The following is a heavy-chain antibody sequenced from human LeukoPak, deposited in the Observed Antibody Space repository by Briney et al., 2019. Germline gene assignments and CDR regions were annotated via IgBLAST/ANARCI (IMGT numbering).Heavy chain of an antibody. CDR3: ARDMEEYYYDSSGASLFH. CDR2: INSDGSST. Sequence: GGSLRLSCAASGFTFSSYWMHWVRQAPGKGLVWVSRINSDGSSTSYADSVKGRFTISRDNSKNTLYVQMNSLRAEDMAVYYCARDMEEYYYDSSGASLFHWGQGTLVTVSS. D-gene: IGHD3-22*01. V-gene: IGHV3-74*01. J-gene: IGHJ4*02. CDR1: GFTFSSYW.